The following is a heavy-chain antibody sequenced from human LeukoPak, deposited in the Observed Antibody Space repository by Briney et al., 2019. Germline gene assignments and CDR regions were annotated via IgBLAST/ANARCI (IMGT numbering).Heavy chain of an antibody. CDR2: INAGNGNT. CDR1: GYTFTSYA. D-gene: IGHD4-17*01. Sequence: EASVKVSCKASGYTFTSYAMHWVRQAPGQRLEWMGWINAGNGNTKYSQKFQGRVTITRDTSTSTAYMELRSLRSDDTAVYYCARGDDYGDYWGLYWGQGTLVTVSS. V-gene: IGHV1-3*01. J-gene: IGHJ4*02. CDR3: ARGDDYGDYWGLY.